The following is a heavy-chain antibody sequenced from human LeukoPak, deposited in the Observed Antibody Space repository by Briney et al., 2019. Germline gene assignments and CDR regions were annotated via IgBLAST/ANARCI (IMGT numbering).Heavy chain of an antibody. CDR3: ARGGAVRPDY. J-gene: IGHJ4*02. CDR1: GFTFSNYG. Sequence: GGSLRLSCVASGFTFSNYGLNWVRQAPGKGLDWVAYISNTGSTINYADSVKGRFTISRDNAKSSLFLQMNSLRDEDTAIYYCARGGAVRPDYWGQGTLVTVAS. CDR2: ISNTGSTI. V-gene: IGHV3-48*02. D-gene: IGHD4/OR15-4a*01.